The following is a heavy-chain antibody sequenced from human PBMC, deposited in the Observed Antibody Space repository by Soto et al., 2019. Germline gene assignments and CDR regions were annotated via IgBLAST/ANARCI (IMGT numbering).Heavy chain of an antibody. J-gene: IGHJ4*02. D-gene: IGHD4-17*01. CDR1: GFTFSDYY. CDR2: ISSSGSTI. V-gene: IGHV3-11*01. Sequence: GGSLRLSXAASGFTFSDYYMSWIRQAPGKGLEWVSYISSSGSTIYYADSVKGRFTISRDNAKNSLYLQMNSLRAEDTAVYYCASTTVTRRHFDYWGQGTLVTVSS. CDR3: ASTTVTRRHFDY.